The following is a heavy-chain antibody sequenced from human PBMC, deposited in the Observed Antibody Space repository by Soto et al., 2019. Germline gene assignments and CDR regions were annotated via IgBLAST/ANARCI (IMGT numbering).Heavy chain of an antibody. D-gene: IGHD3-9*01. CDR3: ARDLEESGDVWPGVGLY. Sequence: QVQLVQSGAEVKKPGASVKVSCRASGYNFHSYGITWVRQAPGQGLEWLGWISSYNGETHTGQMLQGRLSLTIDISTSTVYMELRSLRSDDTAVYFCARDLEESGDVWPGVGLYWGQGTRVTVSS. CDR1: GYNFHSYG. V-gene: IGHV1-18*01. CDR2: ISSYNGET. J-gene: IGHJ4*02.